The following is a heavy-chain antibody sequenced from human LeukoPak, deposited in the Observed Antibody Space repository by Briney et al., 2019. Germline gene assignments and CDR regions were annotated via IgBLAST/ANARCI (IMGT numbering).Heavy chain of an antibody. CDR1: GFTFTIYW. J-gene: IGHJ4*02. V-gene: IGHV3-7*02. D-gene: IGHD3-16*01. CDR3: ARKGA. Sequence: GESLRLSCAASGFTFTIYWMSWVRQAPGKGLEWVANIKHDGSEKYYVDSVRGRFTISRDNAKNSLYLQMNSLRAEDTAVYYCARKGAWARGPRVTVS. CDR2: IKHDGSEK.